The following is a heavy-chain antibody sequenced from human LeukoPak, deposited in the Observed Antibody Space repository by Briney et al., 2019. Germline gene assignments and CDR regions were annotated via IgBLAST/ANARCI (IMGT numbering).Heavy chain of an antibody. CDR3: ARDLTRSDYYDSSGQRHYFDY. CDR1: GHTFTGYY. D-gene: IGHD3-22*01. V-gene: IGHV1-2*02. J-gene: IGHJ4*02. CDR2: INPNSGGT. Sequence: ASVKVSCKASGHTFTGYYMHWVRQAPGQGLEWMGWINPNSGGTNYAQKFQGRVTMTRDTSISTAYMELSRLRSDDTAVYYCARDLTRSDYYDSSGQRHYFDYWGQGTLVTVSS.